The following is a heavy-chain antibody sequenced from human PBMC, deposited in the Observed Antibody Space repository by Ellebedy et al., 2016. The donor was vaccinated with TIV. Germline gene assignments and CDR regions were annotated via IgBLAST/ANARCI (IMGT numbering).Heavy chain of an antibody. V-gene: IGHV3-7*01. CDR2: IRQEGDEI. CDR1: GFNFRSYW. Sequence: GESLKTSCAASGFNFRSYWMTWVRQAPGKGLEWVAKIRQEGDEIYYVESVKGRFTISRDNAKKSLFLQMNSLRGEDTAVYYCARRASYGDYAVQVNPWFDPWGQGTLVTVSS. D-gene: IGHD4-17*01. J-gene: IGHJ5*02. CDR3: ARRASYGDYAVQVNPWFDP.